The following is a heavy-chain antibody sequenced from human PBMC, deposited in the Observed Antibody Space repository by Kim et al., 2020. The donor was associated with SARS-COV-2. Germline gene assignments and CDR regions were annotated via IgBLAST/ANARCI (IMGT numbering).Heavy chain of an antibody. V-gene: IGHV4-34*01. CDR2: INHSGST. Sequence: SETLSLTCAVYGGSFSGYYWSWIRQPPGKGLEWIGEINHSGSTNYNPSLKSRVTISVDTSKNQFSLKLSSVTAADTAVYYCARDETIRFSYGRKYYFDY. D-gene: IGHD5-18*01. CDR3: ARDETIRFSYGRKYYFDY. CDR1: GGSFSGYY. J-gene: IGHJ4*01.